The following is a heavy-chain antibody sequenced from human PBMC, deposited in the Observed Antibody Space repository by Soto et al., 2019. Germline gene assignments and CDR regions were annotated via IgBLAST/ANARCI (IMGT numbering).Heavy chain of an antibody. CDR2: ISYDGSNK. CDR3: ARDLQMIVVANAEYFQH. Sequence: QVQLVEPGGGVVQPGRSLRLSCAASGFTFSSYAMHWVRQAPGKGLEWVAVISYDGSNKYYADSVKGRFTISRDNSKNTLYLQMNSLRAEDTAVYYCARDLQMIVVANAEYFQHWGQGTLVTVSS. V-gene: IGHV3-30-3*01. CDR1: GFTFSSYA. D-gene: IGHD3-22*01. J-gene: IGHJ1*01.